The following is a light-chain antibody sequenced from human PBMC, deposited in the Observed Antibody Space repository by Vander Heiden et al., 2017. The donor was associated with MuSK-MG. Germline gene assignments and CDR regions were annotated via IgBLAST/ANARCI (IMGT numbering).Light chain of an antibody. CDR2: EVS. Sequence: SSLTLPASVSGSPGQSITVSCTGTSSDVGGYNDVSSYQQHPGKAPKLMIYEVSNRPSGAANRVSGSKSGNTATLTISGLQAEEEADYYCSSYTSSSTPHYVFGTGTKVTVL. J-gene: IGLJ1*01. CDR1: SSDVGGYND. V-gene: IGLV2-14*01. CDR3: SSYTSSSTPHYV.